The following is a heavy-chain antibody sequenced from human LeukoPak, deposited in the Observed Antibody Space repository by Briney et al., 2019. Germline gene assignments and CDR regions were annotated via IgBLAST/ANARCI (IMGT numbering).Heavy chain of an antibody. CDR3: ARALGMVRGDNWFDP. D-gene: IGHD3-10*01. J-gene: IGHJ5*02. Sequence: SETLSLTCTVSGYSISSDYYWGCIRQPPGKELVWIGSNYHSGSTYYNPSLKNRVTISIDTSKNQFSLKLSSVTAADTAVYYCARALGMVRGDNWFDPWGQGTLVTVSS. CDR1: GYSISSDYY. V-gene: IGHV4-38-2*02. CDR2: NYHSGST.